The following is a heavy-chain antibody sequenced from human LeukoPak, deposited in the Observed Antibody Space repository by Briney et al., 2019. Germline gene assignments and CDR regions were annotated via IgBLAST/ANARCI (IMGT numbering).Heavy chain of an antibody. CDR3: ARGSQQPYY. J-gene: IGHJ4*02. CDR2: ISSSGDTI. Sequence: GGSLRLSCAGSGFTFSDHYMSWIRQAPGKGPEWVSYISSSGDTIYYADSVKGRFTISRDNAKNSLYLQMNSLRAEDTAVYYCARGSQQPYYWGQGTLVTVSS. V-gene: IGHV3-11*01. D-gene: IGHD6-13*01. CDR1: GFTFSDHY.